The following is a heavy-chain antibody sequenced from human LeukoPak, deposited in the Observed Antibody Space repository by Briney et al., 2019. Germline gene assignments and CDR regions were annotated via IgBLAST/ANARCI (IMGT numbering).Heavy chain of an antibody. CDR3: ARGRASILWFGEGYMDV. D-gene: IGHD3-10*01. CDR2: ISGSGGST. CDR1: GYSISSGYY. V-gene: IGHV3-23*01. J-gene: IGHJ6*03. Sequence: ETLSLTCTVSGYSISSGYYWGWIRQPPGKGLEWVSAISGSGGSTYYADSVKGRFTISRDNSKNTLYLQMNSLRAEDTAVYYCARGRASILWFGEGYMDVWGKGTTVTISS.